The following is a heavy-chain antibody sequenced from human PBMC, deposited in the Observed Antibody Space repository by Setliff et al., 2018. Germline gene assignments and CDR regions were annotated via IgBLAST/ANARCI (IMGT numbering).Heavy chain of an antibody. CDR1: GYRFTSYW. D-gene: IGHD2-8*01. CDR2: IYPGDSDT. CDR3: ARRGNGGTLDV. V-gene: IGHV5-51*01. J-gene: IGHJ6*04. Sequence: GESLKISCKASGYRFTSYWIGWVRQMPGKGLEWMGIIYPGDSDTTYSPSFRGQVTISVDKSISTVYLQWSSLKASDTAMYYCARRGNGGTLDVWGKGTTVTVSS.